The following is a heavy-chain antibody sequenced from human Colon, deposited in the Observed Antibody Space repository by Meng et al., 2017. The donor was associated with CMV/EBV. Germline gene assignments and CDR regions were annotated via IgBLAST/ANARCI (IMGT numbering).Heavy chain of an antibody. CDR3: ARDLLWGSTSTYFDN. D-gene: IGHD6-6*01. CDR2: ISPSLEIT. V-gene: IGHV1-69*10. J-gene: IGHJ4*02. CDR1: GGTFSSYS. Sequence: SVKVSCKASGGTFSSYSISWVRQAPGQGLEWMGGISPSLEITNYAQRFQDRVTVTADISTSTAYMELSSLRSEDTAVYFCARDLLWGSTSTYFDNWGQGTQVTVSS.